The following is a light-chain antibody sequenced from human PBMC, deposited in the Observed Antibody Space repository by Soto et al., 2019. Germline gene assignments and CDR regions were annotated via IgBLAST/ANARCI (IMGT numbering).Light chain of an antibody. CDR1: QSVSSN. CDR3: QQYNNWALART. V-gene: IGKV3-15*01. Sequence: EIVMTQSPATLSVSPGERATLSCRASQSVSSNLAWYQQKPGQAPRLLIYGASTRATGIPARFSGSGSGTAFTLAISSLQSEDFAVYYCQQYNNWALARTFGQGTKVEIK. CDR2: GAS. J-gene: IGKJ1*01.